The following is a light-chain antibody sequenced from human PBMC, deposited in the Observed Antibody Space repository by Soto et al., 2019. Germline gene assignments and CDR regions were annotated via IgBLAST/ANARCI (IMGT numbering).Light chain of an antibody. V-gene: IGLV1-51*01. J-gene: IGLJ1*01. CDR1: NSNIGNNY. CDR2: DNN. Sequence: QSVLTQPPSVSGTPGQKVTISCSGSNSNIGNNYVFWYQQLPRTAPKLLIYDNNKRPSGIPDRFSGSKSGTSATLVITGRQSAEDAAFYCGTWYGSLLALYVFGTGTQLTVL. CDR3: GTWYGSLLALYV.